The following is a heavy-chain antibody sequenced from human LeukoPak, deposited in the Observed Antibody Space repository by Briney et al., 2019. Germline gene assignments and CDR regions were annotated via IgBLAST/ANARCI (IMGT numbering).Heavy chain of an antibody. J-gene: IGHJ4*02. CDR2: TSAYNDNT. Sequence: GAAVKVSCRASGYIFTSYGISWVRHAPGQGLEWMGWTSAYNDNTNYAQTHSGKGTLTTYTSTRTAYMELRSLRSDDTAVYYCARGKYSSSWYYPGYWGQGALVTVSS. CDR1: GYIFTSYG. D-gene: IGHD6-13*01. CDR3: ARGKYSSSWYYPGY. V-gene: IGHV1-18*04.